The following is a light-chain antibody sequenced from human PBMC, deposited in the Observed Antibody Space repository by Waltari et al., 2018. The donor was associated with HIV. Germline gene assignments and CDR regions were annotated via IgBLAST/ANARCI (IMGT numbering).Light chain of an antibody. V-gene: IGLV3-10*01. CDR1: SLSRQY. CDR2: EDN. Sequence: SYELTQPPSVSVSPGQTARTTCSGDSLSRQYVYWFQQRSGQAPVLLIYEDNKRPFEIPERFSGSTSGAMATLTINGAQVEDGGDYYCYSTDSTGTQRVFGGGTKVTVL. J-gene: IGLJ2*01. CDR3: YSTDSTGTQRV.